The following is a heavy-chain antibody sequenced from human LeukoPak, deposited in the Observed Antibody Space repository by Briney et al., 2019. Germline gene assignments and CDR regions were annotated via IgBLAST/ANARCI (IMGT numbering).Heavy chain of an antibody. J-gene: IGHJ5*02. D-gene: IGHD1-26*01. CDR3: ASKKVDYSGCYLAWFDP. Sequence: SETLSLTCTVSGGSISSSSYYWGWIRQPPGKGLEWIGEINHSGSTNYNPSLKSRVTISVDTSKNQFSLKLSSVTAADTAVYYCASKKVDYSGCYLAWFDPWGQGTLVTVSS. V-gene: IGHV4-39*07. CDR1: GGSISSSSYY. CDR2: INHSGST.